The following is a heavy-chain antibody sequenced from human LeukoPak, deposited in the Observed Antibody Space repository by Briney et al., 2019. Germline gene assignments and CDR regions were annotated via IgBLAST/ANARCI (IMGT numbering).Heavy chain of an antibody. J-gene: IGHJ3*02. D-gene: IGHD1-26*01. Sequence: GRSLRLSCAASGFTFNNYAMSWVRQAPRKGLQLVSDISTCGGVTYYADSVKGRFTISRENCKKKVFLQMSSLRADDTAVYYCAKAGWYSAKTYATYDDAYDIWGQGTMVTVSS. V-gene: IGHV3-23*01. CDR1: GFTFNNYA. CDR3: AKAGWYSAKTYATYDDAYDI. CDR2: ISTCGGVT.